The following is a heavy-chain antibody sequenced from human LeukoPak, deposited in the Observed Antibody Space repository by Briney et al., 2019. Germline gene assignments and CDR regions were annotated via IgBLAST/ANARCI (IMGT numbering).Heavy chain of an antibody. CDR2: IKQDGSET. J-gene: IGHJ4*02. Sequence: GGSLRLSCTASGFTFSGYWMTWVRQTPGKGLEWVANIKQDGSETYYVDSVKGRFTISRDNAKNSLYLQMNSLRAEGTAMYHCARGASDVGYWGQGTLVTVSS. V-gene: IGHV3-7*01. D-gene: IGHD1-26*01. CDR1: GFTFSGYW. CDR3: ARGASDVGY.